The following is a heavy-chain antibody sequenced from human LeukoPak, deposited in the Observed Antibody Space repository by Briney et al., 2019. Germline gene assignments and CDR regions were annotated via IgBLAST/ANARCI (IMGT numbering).Heavy chain of an antibody. D-gene: IGHD4-23*01. CDR2: ISSSRSFT. CDR3: ARERTVVTPGDAFDI. V-gene: IGHV3-11*05. Sequence: GLTLRLSRASSVFTFRDYYMSGMRRAPGKGQECVLYISSSRSFTNYAEPVKGGFTISRDNAKNSLYLKINSLRAEETAVYYCARERTVVTPGDAFDIWGEGRMVTVSS. J-gene: IGHJ3*02. CDR1: VFTFRDYY.